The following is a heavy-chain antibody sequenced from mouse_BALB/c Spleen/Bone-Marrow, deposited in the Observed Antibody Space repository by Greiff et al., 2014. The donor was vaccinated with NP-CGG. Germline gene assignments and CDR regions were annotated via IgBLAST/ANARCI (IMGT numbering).Heavy chain of an antibody. D-gene: IGHD2-3*01. CDR3: ARGHGYYVGYYFDN. Sequence: VHVKQSGAEPVKPGASVKLSCTASGFNIKDTYMHWVKQRPEQGLEWIGRIDPANGKTKYDPKFQGKATITADTSSDTAYLQLSSLTSEDTAVYYCARGHGYYVGYYFDNWGQGTTLTVSS. V-gene: IGHV14-3*02. CDR2: IDPANGKT. CDR1: GFNIKDTY. J-gene: IGHJ2*01.